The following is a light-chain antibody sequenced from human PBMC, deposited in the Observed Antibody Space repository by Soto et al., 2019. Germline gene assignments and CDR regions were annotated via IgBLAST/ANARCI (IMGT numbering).Light chain of an antibody. CDR3: GTWDSSLSAGV. CDR1: SSNIGDNY. J-gene: IGLJ2*01. CDR2: DNN. Sequence: QSVLTQPPSVSAAPGQKVAISCSGSSSNIGDNYVSWYQQVPGTAPKLLIYDNNKRPSGIPDRFPGSKSGTSATLGITGLQTGDEADYYCGTWDSSLSAGVFGGGTKVTVL. V-gene: IGLV1-51*01.